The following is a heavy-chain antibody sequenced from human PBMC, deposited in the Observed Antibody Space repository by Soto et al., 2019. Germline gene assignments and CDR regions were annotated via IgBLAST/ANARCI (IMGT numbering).Heavy chain of an antibody. V-gene: IGHV3-30-3*01. Sequence: PGGPLRLSCAASGFTFSSYAMHWVRQAPGKGLEWVAVISYDGSNKYYADSVKGRFTISRDNSKNTLYLQMNSLRAEDTAVYYCARDRARITIFGVPSYGMDVWGQGTTVTVSS. CDR3: ARDRARITIFGVPSYGMDV. D-gene: IGHD3-3*01. J-gene: IGHJ6*02. CDR2: ISYDGSNK. CDR1: GFTFSSYA.